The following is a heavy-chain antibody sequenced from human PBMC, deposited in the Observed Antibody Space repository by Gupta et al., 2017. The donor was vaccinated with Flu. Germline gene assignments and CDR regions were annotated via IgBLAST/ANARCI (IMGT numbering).Heavy chain of an antibody. J-gene: IGHJ4*02. D-gene: IGHD1-26*01. Sequence: SSYAMHWVRQAPGKGLDWVAVISYDGSKKYYADSVKGRFTISRDNSKNTLYLQMNSLRAEDTAVYYCARDRIVGATRYFDYWGQGTLVTVSS. CDR1: SSYA. CDR2: ISYDGSKK. CDR3: ARDRIVGATRYFDY. V-gene: IGHV3-30-3*01.